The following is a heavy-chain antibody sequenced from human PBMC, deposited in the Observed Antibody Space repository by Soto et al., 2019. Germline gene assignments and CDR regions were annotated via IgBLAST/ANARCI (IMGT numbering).Heavy chain of an antibody. D-gene: IGHD2-2*02. J-gene: IGHJ6*02. CDR1: GGSISSGDYY. V-gene: IGHV4-30-4*01. Sequence: PSETLSLTCTVSGGSISSGDYYWSWIRQPPGKGLEWIGYIYYSGSTYYNPSLKSRVTISVDTSKNQFSLKLSSVTAADTAVYYCAREGQVPAAIGGDYYYYGMDVWGQGTTVTVSS. CDR3: AREGQVPAAIGGDYYYYGMDV. CDR2: IYYSGST.